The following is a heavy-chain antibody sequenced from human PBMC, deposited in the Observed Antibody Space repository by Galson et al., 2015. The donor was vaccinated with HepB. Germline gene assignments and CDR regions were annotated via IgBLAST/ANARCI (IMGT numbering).Heavy chain of an antibody. D-gene: IGHD6-19*01. CDR1: GFTLSGYD. CDR2: ISSSGNI. J-gene: IGHJ3*02. CDR3: ARGVAVAGLGEDFDI. Sequence: SLRLSCAASGFTLSGYDMNWVRQAPGKGLEWVSYISSSGNIYYADSVTGRFTISRDNAKNSLYLQMNSLRAEDTAVYYCARGVAVAGLGEDFDIWGQGTMVTVSS. V-gene: IGHV3-48*03.